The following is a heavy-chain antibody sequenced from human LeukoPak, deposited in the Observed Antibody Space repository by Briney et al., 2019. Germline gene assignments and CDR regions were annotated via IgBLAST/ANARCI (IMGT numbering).Heavy chain of an antibody. CDR3: SRATIAASGQMDS. CDR1: GGSISSGGYS. V-gene: IGHV4-30-2*01. CDR2: IYHSGST. D-gene: IGHD6-13*01. Sequence: PSETLSLTCAVSGGSISSGGYSWSWIRQPPGKGLEWIGYIYHSGSTNYNPSLKSRVIMSVDKSKNQFSLNLNSVTAADTAVYYCSRATIAASGQMDSWGQGILVTVSS. J-gene: IGHJ4*02.